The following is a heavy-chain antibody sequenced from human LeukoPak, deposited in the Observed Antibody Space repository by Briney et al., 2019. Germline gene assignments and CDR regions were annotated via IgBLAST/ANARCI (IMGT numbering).Heavy chain of an antibody. CDR2: IHYSGST. V-gene: IGHV4-34*09. D-gene: IGHD3-22*01. CDR1: GGSFSGYF. Sequence: SETLSLTCAVYGGSFSGYFWTWIRQHPGKGLEWIGCIHYSGSTDYNPSLKSRVAISVDTSKNHFSLRLRSVTAADTAVYYCATLYDSSGYYPPDAFNLWGQGTIVTVSS. J-gene: IGHJ3*01. CDR3: ATLYDSSGYYPPDAFNL.